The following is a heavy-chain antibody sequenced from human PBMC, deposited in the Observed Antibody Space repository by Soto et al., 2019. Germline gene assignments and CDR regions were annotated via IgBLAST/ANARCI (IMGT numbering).Heavy chain of an antibody. CDR3: ARVNQLLSHNWFDP. CDR1: GYTFTSYA. D-gene: IGHD2-2*01. V-gene: IGHV1-3*01. CDR2: INAGNGNT. Sequence: QVQLVQSGAEVKKPGASVKVSCKASGYTFTSYAMHWVRQAPGQRLEWMGWINAGNGNTKYSQKFQGRVTITRDTSASTADMELSSLRSEDTAVYYWARVNQLLSHNWFDPWGQGTLVTVSS. J-gene: IGHJ5*02.